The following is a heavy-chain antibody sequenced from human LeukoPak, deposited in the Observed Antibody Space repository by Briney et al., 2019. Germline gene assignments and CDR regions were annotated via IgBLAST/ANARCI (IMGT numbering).Heavy chain of an antibody. D-gene: IGHD6-13*01. Sequence: SETLSLTCAVYGGSFSGYYWSWIRQPPGKGLEWIGYIYYSGSTYYNPSLKGRVTISVDTSKNQFSLKVSSVTAADTAVYYCARHEWQQLVKFDYWGQGALVTVSS. CDR3: ARHEWQQLVKFDY. J-gene: IGHJ4*02. CDR2: IYYSGST. CDR1: GGSFSGYY. V-gene: IGHV4-59*08.